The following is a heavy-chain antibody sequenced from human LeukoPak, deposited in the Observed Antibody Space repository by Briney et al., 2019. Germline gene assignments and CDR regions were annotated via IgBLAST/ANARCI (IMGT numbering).Heavy chain of an antibody. CDR3: AKEYYGDYYYYGMDV. Sequence: GGSLRLSCAVSGLTFSNLKMNWVRQAPGKGLEWVSYISAGGRTTFYADSVTGRFTISRDNSKNTLYMQMSILRGEDTAVYYCAKEYYGDYYYYGMDVWGQGTTVTVSS. V-gene: IGHV3-48*03. D-gene: IGHD4-17*01. CDR1: GLTFSNLK. J-gene: IGHJ6*02. CDR2: ISAGGRTT.